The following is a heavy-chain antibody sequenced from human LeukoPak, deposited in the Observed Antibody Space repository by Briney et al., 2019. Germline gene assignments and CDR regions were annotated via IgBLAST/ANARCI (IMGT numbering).Heavy chain of an antibody. CDR2: ISSSSSPI. Sequence: PGGSLRLSCAASGFTFSYYSMNWVRQAPGKGLEWVSYISSSSSPIYYADSVKGRFTISRDNSKNTVYLQMSGLRAEDTAVYFCAKDVVVAGAGAFDYWGQGTLVTVSS. J-gene: IGHJ4*02. D-gene: IGHD6-19*01. CDR1: GFTFSYYS. CDR3: AKDVVVAGAGAFDY. V-gene: IGHV3-48*01.